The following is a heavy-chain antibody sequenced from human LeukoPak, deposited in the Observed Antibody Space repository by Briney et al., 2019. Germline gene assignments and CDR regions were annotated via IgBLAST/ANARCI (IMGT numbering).Heavy chain of an antibody. D-gene: IGHD5-18*01. CDR3: AREVNSYGAVYFDY. J-gene: IGHJ4*02. Sequence: PGGSLRLSCAASGFTVSSNYMSWVRQAPGKGLEWVSVIYSGGSTYYADSVKGRFTISRDNSKNTLCLQMNSLRAEDTAVYYCAREVNSYGAVYFDYWGQGTLVTVSS. CDR1: GFTVSSNY. CDR2: IYSGGST. V-gene: IGHV3-53*01.